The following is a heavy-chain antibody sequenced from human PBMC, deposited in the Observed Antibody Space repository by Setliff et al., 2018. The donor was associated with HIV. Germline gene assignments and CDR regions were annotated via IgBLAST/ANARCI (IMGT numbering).Heavy chain of an antibody. D-gene: IGHD1-7*01. CDR1: GYTVTELS. V-gene: IGHV1-24*01. J-gene: IGHJ4*02. CDR3: ATLYKLTGTGTTSFDY. Sequence: ASVKVSCKVSGYTVTELSIHWVRQAPGKGLEWMGGFGPEDGETIYAQKLQGRVTMTEDTSTDTAYMELNSLRSEDTAVYYCATLYKLTGTGTTSFDYWGQGTLVTVS. CDR2: FGPEDGET.